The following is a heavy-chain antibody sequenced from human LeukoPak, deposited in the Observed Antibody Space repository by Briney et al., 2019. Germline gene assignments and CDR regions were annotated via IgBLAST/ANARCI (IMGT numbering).Heavy chain of an antibody. D-gene: IGHD3-3*01. J-gene: IGHJ6*03. Sequence: GGSLRLSCAASGFTFSSYAMSWVRQAPGKGLEWVSGINWNGGSTGYADSVKGRFTISRDNAKNSLSLQMNSLRVEDTALYYCARGGISIFGVVIYMDVWGKGTTVTVSS. CDR1: GFTFSSYA. V-gene: IGHV3-20*04. CDR2: INWNGGST. CDR3: ARGGISIFGVVIYMDV.